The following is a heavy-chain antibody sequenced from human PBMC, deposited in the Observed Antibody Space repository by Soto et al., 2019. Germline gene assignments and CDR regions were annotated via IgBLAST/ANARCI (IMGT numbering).Heavy chain of an antibody. CDR1: GYTFTGYY. J-gene: IGHJ6*02. CDR2: INPNSGGT. V-gene: IGHV1-2*04. CDR3: ARGSLTYCSSTSCYLRPPGYGMDV. D-gene: IGHD2-2*01. Sequence: ASVKVSCKASGYTFTGYYMHWVRQAPGQGLEWMGWINPNSGGTNYAQKFQGWVTMTRDTSISTAYMELSRLRSDDTAVYYCARGSLTYCSSTSCYLRPPGYGMDVWGQGTTVTVSS.